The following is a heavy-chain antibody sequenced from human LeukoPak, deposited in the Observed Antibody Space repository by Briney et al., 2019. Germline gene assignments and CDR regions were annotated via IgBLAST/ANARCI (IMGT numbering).Heavy chain of an antibody. CDR1: GFTFSSYW. V-gene: IGHV3-7*01. J-gene: IGHJ4*02. D-gene: IGHD3-22*01. CDR2: IKQGGSEK. CDR3: ARVESSGYFDY. Sequence: GGSLRLSCAASGFTFSSYWMSWVRQAPGKGLEWVANIKQGGSEKYYVDPVKGRFTISRDNAKNSLYLQMNSLRAEDTAVYYCARVESSGYFDYWGQGTLVTVSS.